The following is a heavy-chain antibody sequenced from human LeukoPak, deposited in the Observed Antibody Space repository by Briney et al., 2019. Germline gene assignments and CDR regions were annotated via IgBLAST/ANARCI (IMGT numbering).Heavy chain of an antibody. CDR1: GFTFSSYA. CDR3: AKYFYSYGYFDY. D-gene: IGHD5-18*01. J-gene: IGHJ4*02. Sequence: PGGTLRLSCAASGFTFSSYAMSWVRQAPGKGLEWVSAISGSGGSTYYADSVKGRFTISRDNSKNTLYLQMNSLRAEDTAVYYCAKYFYSYGYFDYWGQGTLVTVSS. CDR2: ISGSGGST. V-gene: IGHV3-23*01.